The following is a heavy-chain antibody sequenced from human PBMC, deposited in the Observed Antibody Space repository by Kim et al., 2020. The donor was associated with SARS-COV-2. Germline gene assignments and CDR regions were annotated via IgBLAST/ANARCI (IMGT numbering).Heavy chain of an antibody. CDR2: ISSNGFDT. Sequence: GGSLRLSCAASGFIFHTYAMHLARQTPGKGLEYVSAISSNGFDTYYADSVRGRFTISRDNSKNTLCLQMGSLRPEDMGVYYCAREGRHCSGTACYVFDYWGQGTLGTFSS. V-gene: IGHV3-64*02. D-gene: IGHD2-2*01. CDR3: AREGRHCSGTACYVFDY. J-gene: IGHJ4*02. CDR1: GFIFHTYA.